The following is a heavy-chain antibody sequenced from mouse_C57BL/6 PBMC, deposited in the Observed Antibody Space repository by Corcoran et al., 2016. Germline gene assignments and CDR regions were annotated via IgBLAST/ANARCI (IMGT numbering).Heavy chain of an antibody. D-gene: IGHD1-1*01. CDR3: ARSDYYVSSPMDY. CDR2: INPNNGGT. CDR1: GYTFTDYY. J-gene: IGHJ4*01. V-gene: IGHV1-26*01. Sequence: EVQLQQSGPELVKPGASVKISCKASGYTFTDYYMNWVKQSHGKSLEWIGDINPNNGGTSYNQKFKGKATLTVDKSSSTAYMELRSLTSEDSAVYYCARSDYYVSSPMDYWGQGTSVTVSS.